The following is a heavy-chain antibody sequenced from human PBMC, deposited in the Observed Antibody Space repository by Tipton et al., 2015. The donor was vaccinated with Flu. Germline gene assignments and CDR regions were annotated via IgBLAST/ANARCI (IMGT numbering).Heavy chain of an antibody. CDR2: TYYRSKWYN. J-gene: IGHJ3*01. D-gene: IGHD6-19*01. V-gene: IGHV6-1*01. CDR1: GDSVSSNSAA. Sequence: GLVKPSQTLSLTCAISGDSVSSNSAAWNWIRQSPSRGLEWLGRTYYRSKWYNEYAGSVKSRITINPDTSKNQFSLRLSSVTAADTAVYYCARERRGGWPFYDTFDLWGQGTMVTVSS. CDR3: ARERRGGWPFYDTFDL.